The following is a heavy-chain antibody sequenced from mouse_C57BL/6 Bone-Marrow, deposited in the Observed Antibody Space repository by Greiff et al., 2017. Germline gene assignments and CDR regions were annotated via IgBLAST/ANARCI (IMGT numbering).Heavy chain of an antibody. V-gene: IGHV5-9*01. CDR2: ISGGGGNT. Sequence: EVKLVESGGGLVKPGGSLKLSCAASGFTFRSYTMSWVRQTPEKRLEWVATISGGGGNTYYPNSVKGRFTISRDNAKNTLYLQMSSLRSEDTALYYCGRRYYFDYWGQGTTHTVSS. CDR3: GRRYYFDY. CDR1: GFTFRSYT. J-gene: IGHJ2*01.